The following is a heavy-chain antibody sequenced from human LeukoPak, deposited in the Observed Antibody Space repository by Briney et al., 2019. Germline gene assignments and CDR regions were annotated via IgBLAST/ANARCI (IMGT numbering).Heavy chain of an antibody. Sequence: PGGSLRLSCAASGFTSSSYGMHWVRQAPGKGLEWVAVISYDGSNKYYADSVKGRFTISRDNSKNTLYLQMNSLRAEDTAAYYCAKGGGSYSSSWFDYWGQGTLVTVSS. V-gene: IGHV3-30*18. J-gene: IGHJ4*02. CDR3: AKGGGSYSSSWFDY. D-gene: IGHD6-13*01. CDR2: ISYDGSNK. CDR1: GFTSSSYG.